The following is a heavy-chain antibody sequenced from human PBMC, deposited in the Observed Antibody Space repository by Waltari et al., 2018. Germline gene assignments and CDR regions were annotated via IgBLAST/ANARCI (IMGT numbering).Heavy chain of an antibody. J-gene: IGHJ6*02. CDR3: VRDGDPIWYGMDV. CDR2: ISSSTSYI. CDR1: GFSLSSYS. D-gene: IGHD3-3*01. Sequence: EVQLVESGGGLVKPGGSLRLACAASGFSLSSYSINWVRQAPGKGLEWVSSISSSTSYIYYADSVKGRFTISRDNSKNSLYLQMNSLRVEDTAVYYCVRDGDPIWYGMDVWGQGTTVTVSS. V-gene: IGHV3-21*01.